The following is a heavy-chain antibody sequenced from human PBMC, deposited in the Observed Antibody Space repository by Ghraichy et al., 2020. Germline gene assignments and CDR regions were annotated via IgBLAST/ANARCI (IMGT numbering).Heavy chain of an antibody. CDR1: GGSISSGGYY. Sequence: SLNISCTVSGGSISSGGYYWSWIRQHPGKGLEWIGYIYYSGSTYYNPSLKSRVTISVDTSKNQFSLKLSSVTAADTAVYYCAREGLRIAYCGGDCENAFDIWGQGTMVTVSS. CDR3: AREGLRIAYCGGDCENAFDI. CDR2: IYYSGST. V-gene: IGHV4-31*03. J-gene: IGHJ3*02. D-gene: IGHD2-21*02.